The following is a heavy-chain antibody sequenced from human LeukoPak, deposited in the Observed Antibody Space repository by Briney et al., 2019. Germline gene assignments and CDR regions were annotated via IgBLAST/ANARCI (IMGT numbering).Heavy chain of an antibody. Sequence: SETLSLTCAVYGGPFTTYYWSWIRQPPGKGLEWIGDIYHTGSTTYNPSLKTRVTISVDTSKNQFSLKLSSVTAADTAVYYCARHVLRRGYSYGNLGKFDYWGQGTLVTVSS. J-gene: IGHJ4*02. D-gene: IGHD5-18*01. CDR2: IYHTGST. CDR1: GGPFTTYY. CDR3: ARHVLRRGYSYGNLGKFDY. V-gene: IGHV4-34*01.